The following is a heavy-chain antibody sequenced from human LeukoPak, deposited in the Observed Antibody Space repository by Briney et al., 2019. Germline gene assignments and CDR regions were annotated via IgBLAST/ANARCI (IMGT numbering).Heavy chain of an antibody. CDR2: ISSSGGST. J-gene: IGHJ5*02. CDR3: AKDRTSSGWYQDWFDP. CDR1: GFVFRSYA. Sequence: GGSLRLSCAASGFVFRSYAMSWVRQAPGKGLEWVSGISSSGGSTYHADSVRGRFTISRDNSKNTLYLQMNSLRAEDTAVYYCAKDRTSSGWYQDWFDPWGQGTLVTVSS. V-gene: IGHV3-23*01. D-gene: IGHD6-19*01.